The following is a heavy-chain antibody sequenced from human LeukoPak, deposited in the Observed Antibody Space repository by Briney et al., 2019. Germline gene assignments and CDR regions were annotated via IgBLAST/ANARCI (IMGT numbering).Heavy chain of an antibody. D-gene: IGHD3-9*01. CDR2: IWYDGADK. V-gene: IGHV3-33*01. CDR1: GFTFSHYG. J-gene: IGHJ4*02. CDR3: ARGWYYDILAGPQGADF. Sequence: GGSLRLSCAASGFTFSHYGMHWVRQAPGKGLEWVAVIWYDGADKYYADSVRGRFTISRDDAKHTVYLQMNTLRAEDTAVYYCARGWYYDILAGPQGADFWGQGTLVTVSS.